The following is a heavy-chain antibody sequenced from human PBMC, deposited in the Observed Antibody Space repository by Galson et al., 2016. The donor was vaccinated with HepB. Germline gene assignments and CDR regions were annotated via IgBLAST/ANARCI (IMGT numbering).Heavy chain of an antibody. CDR3: ARGWLQTPPGY. D-gene: IGHD5-24*01. V-gene: IGHV3-30*04. Sequence: SLRLSCAASGFSFSRYALHWVRQAPGKGLEWVAIISYDGSNKYYADSVKGRFTISRDNSKNTLYLQMNTLRAEDTAVYYCARGWLQTPPGYWGQGTLVTVSS. J-gene: IGHJ4*02. CDR1: GFSFSRYA. CDR2: ISYDGSNK.